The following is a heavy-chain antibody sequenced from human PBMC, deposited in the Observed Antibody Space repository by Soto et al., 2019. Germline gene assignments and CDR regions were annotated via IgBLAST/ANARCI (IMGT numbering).Heavy chain of an antibody. CDR3: ASSYVVVTAAVRAHGMDV. J-gene: IGHJ6*02. CDR2: IDYSGNT. Sequence: WPWIRQHPGKCLEWIGYIDYSGNTYYNPSLNSRVTISLDTSKNQFSLNQSSVTAADTAVYYCASSYVVVTAAVRAHGMDVWGQGTTVTVSS. V-gene: IGHV4-31*02. D-gene: IGHD2-2*01.